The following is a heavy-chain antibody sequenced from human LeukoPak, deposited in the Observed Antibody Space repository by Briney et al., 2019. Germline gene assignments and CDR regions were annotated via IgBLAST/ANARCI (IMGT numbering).Heavy chain of an antibody. V-gene: IGHV4-59*01. CDR1: GGSISSYY. CDR2: IYYSGST. Sequence: SETLSLTCTVSGGSISSYYWSWIRQPPGKGLEWIGYIYYSGSTNYNPSLKSRVTISVDTSKNQFSLKLSSVTAADTAVYYCAREKPHVVVPAAISWGFDYWGQGTLVTVSS. CDR3: AREKPHVVVPAAISWGFDY. J-gene: IGHJ4*02. D-gene: IGHD2-2*02.